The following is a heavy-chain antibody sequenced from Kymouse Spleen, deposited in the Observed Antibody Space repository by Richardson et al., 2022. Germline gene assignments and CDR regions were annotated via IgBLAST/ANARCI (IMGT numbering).Heavy chain of an antibody. Sequence: QVQLVESGGGVVQPGRSLRLSCAASGFTFSSYGMHWVRQAPGKGLEWVAVIWYDGSNKYYADSVKGRFTISRDNSKNTLYLQMNSLRAEDTAVYYCAREGLLRYFDWFPPFDYWGQGTLVTVSS. CDR3: AREGLLRYFDWFPPFDY. CDR2: IWYDGSNK. D-gene: IGHD3-9*01. V-gene: IGHV3-33*01. CDR1: GFTFSSYG. J-gene: IGHJ4*02.